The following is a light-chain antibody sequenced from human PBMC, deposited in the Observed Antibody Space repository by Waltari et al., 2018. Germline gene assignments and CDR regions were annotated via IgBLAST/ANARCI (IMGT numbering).Light chain of an antibody. J-gene: IGKJ5*01. Sequence: DIQMTQSPSSLSASVVDSVPITCPAIQSISSYLNWYQQKAGKAPKLLIYAASSLQSGVPSRFSGSGSGTDFTLTISSLQPEAFATYYCQQIYSTTSITFGQGTRLEIK. CDR2: AAS. V-gene: IGKV1-39*01. CDR3: QQIYSTTSIT. CDR1: QSISSY.